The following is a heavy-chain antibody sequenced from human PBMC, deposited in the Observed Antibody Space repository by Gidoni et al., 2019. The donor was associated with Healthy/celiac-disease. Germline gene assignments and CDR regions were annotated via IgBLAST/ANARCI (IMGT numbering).Heavy chain of an antibody. CDR1: GFTFSTYL. V-gene: IGHV3-7*01. Sequence: EVQLVESGGGLVQPGWSLRLSCPASGFTFSTYLMSWVRQAPGKGLEWVANIKQDGSEKYYVDSVKGRFTISRDNAKNSLYLQMNSLRAEDTAVYYCARNWYFDLWGRGTLVTVSS. J-gene: IGHJ2*01. CDR3: ARNWYFDL. CDR2: IKQDGSEK.